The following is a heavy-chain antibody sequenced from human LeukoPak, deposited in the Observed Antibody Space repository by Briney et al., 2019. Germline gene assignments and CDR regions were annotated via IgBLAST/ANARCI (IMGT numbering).Heavy chain of an antibody. Sequence: GGSLRLSCAASGFTFSSYGMHWVRRAPGKGLEWVAFIRYDGSNKYYADSVKGRFTISRDNSKNTLYLQMNSLRAEDTAVYYCAKDLRDSSGWTFDYWGQGTLVTVSS. V-gene: IGHV3-30*02. CDR3: AKDLRDSSGWTFDY. CDR1: GFTFSSYG. J-gene: IGHJ4*02. D-gene: IGHD6-19*01. CDR2: IRYDGSNK.